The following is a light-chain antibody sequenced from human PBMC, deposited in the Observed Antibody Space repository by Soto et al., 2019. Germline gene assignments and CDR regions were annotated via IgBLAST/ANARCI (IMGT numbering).Light chain of an antibody. J-gene: IGLJ1*01. Sequence: QSVLTQPPSVSEAPRQRVTISCSGSSSNIGNNAVNWYQQFPGQAPKIVIYYDDLLTSGVSDRFSGSKSGISASLAISDLQSDDEAYYYWATWDDNLNAYVFGPGTKLTVL. CDR1: SSNIGNNA. CDR2: YDD. V-gene: IGLV1-36*01. CDR3: ATWDDNLNAYV.